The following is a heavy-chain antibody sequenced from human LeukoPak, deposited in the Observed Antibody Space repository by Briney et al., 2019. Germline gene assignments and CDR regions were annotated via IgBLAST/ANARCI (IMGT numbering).Heavy chain of an antibody. V-gene: IGHV3-30-3*01. CDR2: MAYDGNNK. Sequence: PGGSLRLSCAVSGFTFSNYAMHWVRQAPGKGPEWVALMAYDGNNKYYAESVKGRFTISRDNSKNTLIPEMNSLRAEDTAAYYCASTLLGYCSITSCVAPFDYWGQGTLVTVSS. CDR1: GFTFSNYA. J-gene: IGHJ4*02. D-gene: IGHD2-2*01. CDR3: ASTLLGYCSITSCVAPFDY.